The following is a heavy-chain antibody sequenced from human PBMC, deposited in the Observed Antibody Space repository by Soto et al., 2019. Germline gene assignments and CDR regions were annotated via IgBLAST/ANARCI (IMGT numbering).Heavy chain of an antibody. J-gene: IGHJ5*02. D-gene: IGHD6-13*01. V-gene: IGHV3-30*18. CDR2: TSYDGSNK. CDR3: AKKRSSWYRWFDP. CDR1: GFTFSTYG. Sequence: PGGSLRLSCAASGFTFSTYGMHWVRQAPGKGLEWVALTSYDGSNKYYADSVKGRFTISRDNSKNTLYLQMNSLRAEDTAVYCCAKKRSSWYRWFDPWGQGTLVTVSS.